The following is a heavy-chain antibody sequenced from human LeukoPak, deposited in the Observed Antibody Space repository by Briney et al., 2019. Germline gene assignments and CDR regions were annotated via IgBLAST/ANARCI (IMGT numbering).Heavy chain of an antibody. CDR1: GFAFSTSA. V-gene: IGHV3-23*01. CDR3: AKDGSGSYYERLYYFDY. CDR2: ISASGGST. J-gene: IGHJ4*02. Sequence: PGGSLRLSCAASGFAFSTSAMSWVRQAPGKGLEWDTAISASGGSTYYADSAKGRFTISRDKSKNTLYLQMNSLRAEDTAVYYCAKDGSGSYYERLYYFDYWGQGTLVTVSS. D-gene: IGHD1-26*01.